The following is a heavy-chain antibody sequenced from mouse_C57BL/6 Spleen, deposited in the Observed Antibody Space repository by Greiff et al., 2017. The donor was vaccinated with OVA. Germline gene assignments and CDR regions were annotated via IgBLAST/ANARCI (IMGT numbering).Heavy chain of an antibody. CDR1: GYTFTSYW. CDR2: IDPSDSYT. J-gene: IGHJ2*01. CDR3: VPRQLDY. Sequence: VQLQQPGAELVKPGASVKLSCKASGYTFTSYWMQWVKQRPGQGLEWIGEIDPSDSYTNYNQKFKGKATLTVDTSSSTAYMQLSSLTSEDSAVYYCVPRQLDYWGQGTTLTVSS. D-gene: IGHD3-2*01. V-gene: IGHV1-50*01.